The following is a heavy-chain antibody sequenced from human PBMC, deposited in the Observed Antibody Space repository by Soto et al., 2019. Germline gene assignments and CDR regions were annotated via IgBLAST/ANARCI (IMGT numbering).Heavy chain of an antibody. D-gene: IGHD7-27*01. CDR3: ARLTGDYYYYYYMDV. J-gene: IGHJ6*03. V-gene: IGHV5-10-1*01. CDR2: IDPSDSYT. Sequence: ASVKVSCKGSGYSFTSYWISWVRQMPGKGLEWMGRIDPSDSYTNYSPSFQGHVTIAADKSISTAYLQWSSLKASDTAMYYCARLTGDYYYYYYMDVWGKGTTVTVSS. CDR1: GYSFTSYW.